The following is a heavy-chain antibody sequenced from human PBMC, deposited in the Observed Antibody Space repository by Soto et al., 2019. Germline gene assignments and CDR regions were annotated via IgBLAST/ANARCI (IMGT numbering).Heavy chain of an antibody. CDR1: GGSIGLYY. CDR2: IYTTGDT. CDR3: ARDRDYGSGSTLGWDY. D-gene: IGHD3-10*01. Sequence: QVQLQESGPGLVKSSETLSLTCTVSGGSIGLYYWNWIRQPAGKGLEWIGRIYTTGDTKYNPSLRSRVTMSVDTSKNQFSLKLTFVTAADTAVYYCARDRDYGSGSTLGWDYWGQGTLVSVSS. J-gene: IGHJ4*02. V-gene: IGHV4-4*07.